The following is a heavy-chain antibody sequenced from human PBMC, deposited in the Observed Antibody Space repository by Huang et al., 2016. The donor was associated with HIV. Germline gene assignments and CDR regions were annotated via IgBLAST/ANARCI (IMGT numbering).Heavy chain of an antibody. D-gene: IGHD3-10*01. CDR3: ARLIGSPSFYYGLDV. J-gene: IGHJ6*02. V-gene: IGHV5-51*01. Sequence: EVQLVQSGAEVKKHGESLKISCKGSGYRFRSNWIGWVRQMPGKGLEWMGINYPGDSDTRYSPSFQGHVTSSADKSINTAYLQWSSLKASDTAMYYCARLIGSPSFYYGLDVWGQGTTVTVSS. CDR2: NYPGDSDT. CDR1: GYRFRSNW.